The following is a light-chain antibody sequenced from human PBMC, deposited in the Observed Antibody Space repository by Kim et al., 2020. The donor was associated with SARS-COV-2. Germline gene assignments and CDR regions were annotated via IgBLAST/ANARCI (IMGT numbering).Light chain of an antibody. Sequence: SYELTQPSSVSVSPGQTARITCSGDVLAKKYARWFQQKPGQAPVLVIYKDSERPSGIPERFSGSSSGTTVPLTISGAQVEDEADYYCYSAADNNAVFGGGTQLTVL. J-gene: IGLJ7*01. CDR1: VLAKKY. CDR2: KDS. CDR3: YSAADNNAV. V-gene: IGLV3-27*01.